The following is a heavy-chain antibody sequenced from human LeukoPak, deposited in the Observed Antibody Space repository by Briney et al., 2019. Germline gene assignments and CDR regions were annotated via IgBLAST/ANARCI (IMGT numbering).Heavy chain of an antibody. CDR2: IKQDGSEK. CDR3: ARDVRYSSSWYGFDY. V-gene: IGHV3-7*01. J-gene: IGHJ4*02. D-gene: IGHD6-13*01. CDR1: GLTFSSYW. Sequence: GGSLRLSCAASGLTFSSYWMTWVRQAPGKGLEWVANIKQDGSEKYYVDSVKGRFTISRDNAKNSLYLQMNSLRAGDTAVYYCARDVRYSSSWYGFDYWGQGTLVTVSS.